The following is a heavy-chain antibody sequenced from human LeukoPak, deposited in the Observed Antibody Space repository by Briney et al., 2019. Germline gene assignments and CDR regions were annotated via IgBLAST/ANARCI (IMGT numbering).Heavy chain of an antibody. Sequence: ASVKVSCKASGYTFTSYDISWVRQAPGQGLEWMGWISAYNGNTNYAQKLQGRVTMTTDTSTSTAYMELRSLRSDDTAVYYCARGGPDRYSSGWYPLDYWGQGTLVTVSS. V-gene: IGHV1-18*01. CDR1: GYTFTSYD. J-gene: IGHJ4*02. CDR2: ISAYNGNT. CDR3: ARGGPDRYSSGWYPLDY. D-gene: IGHD6-19*01.